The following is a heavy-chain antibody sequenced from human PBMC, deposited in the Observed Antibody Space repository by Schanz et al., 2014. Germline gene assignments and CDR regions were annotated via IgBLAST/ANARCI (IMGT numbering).Heavy chain of an antibody. Sequence: EVQLVQSGGGLVQPGGSLRLSCAASGFTFSSHWMHWVRQDPGKGLVWVARINSVGSNTDYADSVTGRFTISRDNAKNTLYRQMNTLRAEDTALYYCARKMKLGVCGGKEHDSLDIWGQGTMLTVSP. D-gene: IGHD2-15*01. J-gene: IGHJ3*02. V-gene: IGHV3-74*01. CDR3: ARKMKLGVCGGKEHDSLDI. CDR1: GFTFSSHW. CDR2: INSVGSNT.